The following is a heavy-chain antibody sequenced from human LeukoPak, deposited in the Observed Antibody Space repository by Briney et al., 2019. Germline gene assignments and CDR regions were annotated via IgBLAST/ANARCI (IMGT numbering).Heavy chain of an antibody. CDR3: ARPIAVAGFDY. D-gene: IGHD6-19*01. J-gene: IGHJ4*02. CDR1: GFTFSSYE. V-gene: IGHV3-48*03. Sequence: GGSLRLSCAASGFTFSSYEMSWVRQAPGKGLEWVSYISSSGSHKYYAASVKGRFTISRDNAKNSLYLQMNSLRAEDTAVYYCARPIAVAGFDYWGQGTLVTVSS. CDR2: ISSSGSHK.